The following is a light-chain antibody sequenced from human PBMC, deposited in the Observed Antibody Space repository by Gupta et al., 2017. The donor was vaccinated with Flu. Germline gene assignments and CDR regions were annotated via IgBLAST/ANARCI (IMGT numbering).Light chain of an antibody. Sequence: IVLTQSPGTLSLSPGERATPSCRASQSVSSSYLAWYQQKPGQAPRLLIDGASSRATGIPDRFSGSGSGTDFTLTISRLEPEDVAVYYGQQYGSSLWTFGQGTKVEIK. CDR1: QSVSSSY. V-gene: IGKV3-20*01. CDR3: QQYGSSLWT. CDR2: GAS. J-gene: IGKJ1*01.